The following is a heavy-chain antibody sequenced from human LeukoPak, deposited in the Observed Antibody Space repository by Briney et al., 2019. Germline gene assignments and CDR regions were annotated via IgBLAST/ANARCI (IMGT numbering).Heavy chain of an antibody. CDR1: GGTFSTNA. V-gene: IGHV1-69*13. Sequence: ASVKVSCKASGGTFSTNAISWVRQAPGQGLEWMGGIIPIFGTANYAQKFQGRVTITADESTSTAYMELSSLRSEDTAVYYCARDKSSYYYYMDVWGKGTTVTVSS. J-gene: IGHJ6*03. CDR3: ARDKSSYYYYMDV. CDR2: IIPIFGTA.